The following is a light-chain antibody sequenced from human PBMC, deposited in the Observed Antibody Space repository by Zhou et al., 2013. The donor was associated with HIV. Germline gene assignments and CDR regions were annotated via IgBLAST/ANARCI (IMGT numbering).Light chain of an antibody. J-gene: IGKJ2*01. CDR1: QSINSW. CDR2: QAS. Sequence: DIQMTQSPSTLSASIGDRVTITCRASQSINSWLAWYQQKPGKAPKLLIYQASTLESGVPSRFSGSGSGTDFTLTISCLQSEDFATYYCQQYYSYLYTFGQGTKLEIK. V-gene: IGKV1-5*03. CDR3: QQYYSYLYT.